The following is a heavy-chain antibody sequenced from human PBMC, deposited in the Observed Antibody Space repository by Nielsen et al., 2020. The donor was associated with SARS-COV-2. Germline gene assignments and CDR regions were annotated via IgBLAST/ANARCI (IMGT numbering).Heavy chain of an antibody. CDR2: IYHSGST. J-gene: IGHJ4*02. CDR1: GYSISSGYY. V-gene: IGHV4-38-2*02. D-gene: IGHD3-22*01. Sequence: SETLSLTCTVSGYSISSGYYWVWIRQPPGKGLEWIGTIYHSGSTYYNPSLKTRVTISVDTSKNQFSLKLSSVTAADTAVYYCAARVVGLRYWGQGTLVTVSS. CDR3: AARVVGLRY.